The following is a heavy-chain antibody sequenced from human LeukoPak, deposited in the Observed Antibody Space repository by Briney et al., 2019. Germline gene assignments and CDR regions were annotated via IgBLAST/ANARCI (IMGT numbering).Heavy chain of an antibody. D-gene: IGHD6-25*01. Sequence: GASVKASCKPSGYTFTAYFMHWVRQSTGQGLECRGWIKTNSGVTKYAQKYQGRVTMTRDTSISTAYMELTRLRSDDTAVYYCAREEAATPSDFDYSGQGTLVTVSS. V-gene: IGHV1-2*02. CDR1: GYTFTAYF. CDR3: AREEAATPSDFDY. J-gene: IGHJ4*02. CDR2: IKTNSGVT.